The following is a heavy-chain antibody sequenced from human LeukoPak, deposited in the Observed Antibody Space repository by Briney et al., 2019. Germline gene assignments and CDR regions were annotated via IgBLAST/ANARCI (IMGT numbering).Heavy chain of an antibody. CDR1: GFTFSAYE. CDR3: VRGRHSANNYGGDY. CDR2: ISDSGVSI. J-gene: IGHJ4*02. V-gene: IGHV3-48*03. D-gene: IGHD5-12*01. Sequence: GGSLRLSCATSGFTFSAYEMNWVRQAPGKGLEWISYISDSGVSIHYADSVRARFSISRDNAKDALLLQMNTLRAEDTAVYYCVRGRHSANNYGGDYWGQGTLVTVSS.